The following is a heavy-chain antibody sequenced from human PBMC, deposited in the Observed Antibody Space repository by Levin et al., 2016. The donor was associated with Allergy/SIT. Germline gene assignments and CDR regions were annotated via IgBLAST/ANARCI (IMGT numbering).Heavy chain of an antibody. D-gene: IGHD3-10*01. Sequence: PGKGLEWIGYIYYSGSTYYNPSLKSRVTISVDTSKNQFSLKLSSVTAADTAVYYCARDRWFGELLSRLYAFDIWGQGTMVTVSS. J-gene: IGHJ3*02. CDR3: ARDRWFGELLSRLYAFDI. CDR2: IYYSGST. V-gene: IGHV4-31*02.